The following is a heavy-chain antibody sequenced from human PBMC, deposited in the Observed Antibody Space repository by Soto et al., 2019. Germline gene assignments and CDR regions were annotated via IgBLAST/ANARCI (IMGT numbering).Heavy chain of an antibody. J-gene: IGHJ1*01. CDR2: IYYSGST. V-gene: IGHV4-39*01. CDR3: ARHKRPTEYFQQ. Sequence: PSETLSLTCTVSGGSISSSSYYWGWIRQPPGKGLEWIGSIYYSGSTYYNPSLKSRVTISVDTSKNQFSLKLSSVTAADTAVYYCARHKRPTEYFQQWGQGTLVTVSS. CDR1: GGSISSSSYY.